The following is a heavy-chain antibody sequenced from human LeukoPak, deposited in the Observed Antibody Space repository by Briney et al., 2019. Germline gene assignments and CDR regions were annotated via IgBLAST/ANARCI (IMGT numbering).Heavy chain of an antibody. CDR2: IYYSGST. J-gene: IGHJ6*02. CDR3: ARYSSGWLPDYYYYYGMDV. D-gene: IGHD6-19*01. CDR1: GGSISSGGYY. Sequence: SETLSLTCTVSGGSISSGGYYWSWIRQHPGKGLEWIGYIYYSGSTNYNPSLKSRVTISVDTSKNQFSLKLSSVTAADTAVYYCARYSSGWLPDYYYYYGMDVWGQGTTVTVSS. V-gene: IGHV4-61*08.